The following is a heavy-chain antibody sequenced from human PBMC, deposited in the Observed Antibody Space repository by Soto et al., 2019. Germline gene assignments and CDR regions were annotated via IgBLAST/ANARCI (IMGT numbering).Heavy chain of an antibody. J-gene: IGHJ6*02. CDR1: GYTLTELS. V-gene: IGHV1-24*01. D-gene: IGHD3-3*01. CDR2: FDPGDGET. CDR3: ATRRYYAFWSGYSPCYYGMDV. Sequence: GASVTVSCKVSGYTLTELSMHWVRQAPGKGLEWMGGFDPGDGETIYAQKFQGRVTMTEDTSTDTAYMELSSLRSEDTAVYYCATRRYYAFWSGYSPCYYGMDVWGQGTTVTVSS.